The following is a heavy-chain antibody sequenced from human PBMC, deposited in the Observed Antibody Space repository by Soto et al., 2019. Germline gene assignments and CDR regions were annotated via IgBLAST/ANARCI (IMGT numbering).Heavy chain of an antibody. CDR3: AKGDSFSSYYYGMDV. J-gene: IGHJ6*02. D-gene: IGHD3-16*01. Sequence: GGSLRLSCAASGFTFSSYAMSWVRQAPGKGLEWVSAISGSGGSTYYADSVKGRFTISRDNSKSTLYLQMNSLRAEDTAVYYCAKGDSFSSYYYGMDVWGQGTTVTVSS. CDR1: GFTFSSYA. V-gene: IGHV3-23*01. CDR2: ISGSGGST.